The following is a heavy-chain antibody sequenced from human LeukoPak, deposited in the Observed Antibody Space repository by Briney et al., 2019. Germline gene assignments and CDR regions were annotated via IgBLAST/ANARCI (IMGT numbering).Heavy chain of an antibody. D-gene: IGHD6-19*01. J-gene: IGHJ4*02. CDR2: IIPIFGTA. V-gene: IGHV1-69*01. CDR3: ARVPVGYSSGWYYY. Sequence: SVKVSCKASGGTFSSYAISWVRQAPGQGLEWMGGIIPIFGTANYAQKFQGRVTITADESTSTAYMELSSLRSEDTAVYYCARVPVGYSSGWYYYWGQGTLVTVSS. CDR1: GGTFSSYA.